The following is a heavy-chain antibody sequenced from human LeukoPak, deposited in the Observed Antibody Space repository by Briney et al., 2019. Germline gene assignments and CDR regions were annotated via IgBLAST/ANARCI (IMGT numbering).Heavy chain of an antibody. Sequence: GRSLRLSCAASGFTFSSYGMHWVRQAPGKGLEWVAVISYDGGNKYYADSVKGRFTISRDNSKNTLYLQMNSLRAEDTAVYYCAKDSMRYCSSTSCLGRLDPWGQGTLVTVSS. CDR3: AKDSMRYCSSTSCLGRLDP. D-gene: IGHD2-2*01. J-gene: IGHJ5*02. CDR2: ISYDGGNK. CDR1: GFTFSSYG. V-gene: IGHV3-30*18.